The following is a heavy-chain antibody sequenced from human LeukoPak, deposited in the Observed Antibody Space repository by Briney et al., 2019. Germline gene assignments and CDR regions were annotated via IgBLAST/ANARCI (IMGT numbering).Heavy chain of an antibody. CDR3: ARDSQEFFQH. J-gene: IGHJ1*01. CDR2: ISGSGSPM. V-gene: IGHV3-48*03. Sequence: PGGSLRLSCAASGFIFNNYEMNWVRQAPGKGLEWVSSISGSGSPMYYADSMRGRFTISRDNSKNSLYLQMNSLRTEDTALYYCARDSQEFFQHWGQGTLVTVSS. CDR1: GFIFNNYE.